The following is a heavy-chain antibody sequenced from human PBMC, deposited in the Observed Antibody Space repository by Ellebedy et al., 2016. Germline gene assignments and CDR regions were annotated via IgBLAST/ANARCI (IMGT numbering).Heavy chain of an antibody. Sequence: SETLSLXXSVSGGSISSYYWNWIRQPAGKGLEWIGRLYTDGTTNYNPSLRSRVTMSPDTSKNQFSLRLTSVTAADTAVYYCARDWRGTLGGYFYYMDVWGKGTTVTVSS. V-gene: IGHV4-4*07. CDR1: GGSISSYY. CDR3: ARDWRGTLGGYFYYMDV. J-gene: IGHJ6*03. CDR2: LYTDGTT. D-gene: IGHD1/OR15-1a*01.